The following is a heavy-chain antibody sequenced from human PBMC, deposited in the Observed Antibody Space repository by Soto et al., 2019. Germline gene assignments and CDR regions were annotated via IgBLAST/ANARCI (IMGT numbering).Heavy chain of an antibody. Sequence: GESLKISCKGSGYSFTSYWISWVRQMPGKGLEWMGRIDPSDSYTNYSPSFQGHVTISADKSISTAYLQWSSLKASDTAMYYCARQGIAVAIRYYYGMDVWGQGTTVTVSS. D-gene: IGHD6-19*01. CDR3: ARQGIAVAIRYYYGMDV. V-gene: IGHV5-10-1*01. CDR1: GYSFTSYW. CDR2: IDPSDSYT. J-gene: IGHJ6*02.